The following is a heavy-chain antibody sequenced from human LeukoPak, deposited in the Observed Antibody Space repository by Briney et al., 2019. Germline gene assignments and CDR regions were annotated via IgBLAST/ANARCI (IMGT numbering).Heavy chain of an antibody. J-gene: IGHJ4*02. D-gene: IGHD5-12*01. V-gene: IGHV4-34*01. CDR3: ARRERIVATIGGYYFDY. CDR2: INHSGST. CDR1: GGSFRGYY. Sequence: RTSETLSLTCAVYGGSFRGYYWSWIRQPPGKGLEWIGEINHSGSTNYNPSLKSRVTISVDTSKNQFSLKLSSVTAADTAVYYCARRERIVATIGGYYFDYWGQGTLVTVSS.